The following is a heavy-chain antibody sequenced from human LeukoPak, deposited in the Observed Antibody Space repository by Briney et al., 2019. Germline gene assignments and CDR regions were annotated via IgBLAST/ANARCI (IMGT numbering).Heavy chain of an antibody. CDR2: IYPGDSDT. CDR1: GYSFTSYW. J-gene: IGHJ6*03. CDR3: ARRGKRSSSSSGYYYYMDV. V-gene: IGHV5-51*01. Sequence: GESLKISCKGSGYSFTSYWIGWVRQMPGKGLEWMGIIYPGDSDTRYSPSFQGQVTISADKSISTAYLQWSSLKASDTAMYYCARRGKRSSSSSGYYYYMDVWGKGTTVTVSS. D-gene: IGHD6-6*01.